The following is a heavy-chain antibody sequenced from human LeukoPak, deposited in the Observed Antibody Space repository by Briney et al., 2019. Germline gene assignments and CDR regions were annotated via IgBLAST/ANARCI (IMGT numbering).Heavy chain of an antibody. CDR3: ARDGSPEMATANFDY. J-gene: IGHJ4*02. V-gene: IGHV3-11*01. CDR2: ISSSGSTI. CDR1: GFTFSDYY. D-gene: IGHD5-24*01. Sequence: PGGSLRLSCAASGFTFSDYYMGWIRQAPGKGLEWVSYISSSGSTIYYADSVRGRFTISRDNAKNSLYLQMNSLRAEDTAVYYCARDGSPEMATANFDYWGQGTLVTVSS.